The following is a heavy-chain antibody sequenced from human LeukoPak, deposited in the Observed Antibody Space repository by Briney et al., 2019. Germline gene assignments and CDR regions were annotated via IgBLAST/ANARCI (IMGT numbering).Heavy chain of an antibody. CDR2: ISSDGINK. Sequence: GRSLKLSCAASGFTFSMFDMHWVRQAPGKGLEWLAVISSDGINKKHADSVKGRFTSSRENSKNTVHLQMNNLRPDDTAIYYCARDSSVVRYFDWSDYFDYWGQGTVVTVSS. CDR3: ARDSSVVRYFDWSDYFDY. CDR1: GFTFSMFD. D-gene: IGHD3-9*01. J-gene: IGHJ4*02. V-gene: IGHV3-30*03.